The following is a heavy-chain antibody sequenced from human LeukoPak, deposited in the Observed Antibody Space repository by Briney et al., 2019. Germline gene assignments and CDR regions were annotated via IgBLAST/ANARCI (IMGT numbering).Heavy chain of an antibody. D-gene: IGHD4-17*01. CDR3: ARHGGNGDYEVGY. J-gene: IGHJ4*02. CDR1: GGSFSGYY. Sequence: SETLSLTCAVYGGSFSGYYWSWIRQPPGKGLEWIGEINHSGSTNYNPSLKSRVTISVDTSKNQFSLKLSSVTAADTAVYYCARHGGNGDYEVGYWGQGTLVTVSS. CDR2: INHSGST. V-gene: IGHV4-34*01.